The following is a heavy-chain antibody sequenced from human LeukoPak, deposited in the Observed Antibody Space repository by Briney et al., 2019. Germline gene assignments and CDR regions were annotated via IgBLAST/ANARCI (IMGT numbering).Heavy chain of an antibody. V-gene: IGHV1-69*05. D-gene: IGHD2-15*01. CDR2: IIPIFGTA. Sequence: SVKLSCKASGGTFSSYAISWVRQAPGQGLEWMGRIIPIFGTANYAQKFQGRVTITTDEPTSTAYMELSSLRSEDTSVYYCARDPLYCSGGSCHNWFDPWGQGTLVTVSS. J-gene: IGHJ5*02. CDR1: GGTFSSYA. CDR3: ARDPLYCSGGSCHNWFDP.